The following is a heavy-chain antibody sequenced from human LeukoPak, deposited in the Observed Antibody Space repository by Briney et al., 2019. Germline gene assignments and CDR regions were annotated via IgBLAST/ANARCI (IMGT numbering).Heavy chain of an antibody. CDR3: VRRYCSGGTRYCDY. J-gene: IGHJ4*02. CDR1: GFAFSNYW. V-gene: IGHV3-74*01. D-gene: IGHD2-15*01. Sequence: GGSLRLSCAASGFAFSNYWMHWVRQAPGKGLVWVSRINSDETGTSYADSVKGRFTISRDNAKNTLYLQMNSLRAEDTAVYYCVRRYCSGGTRYCDYWGQGTLVTVSS. CDR2: INSDETGT.